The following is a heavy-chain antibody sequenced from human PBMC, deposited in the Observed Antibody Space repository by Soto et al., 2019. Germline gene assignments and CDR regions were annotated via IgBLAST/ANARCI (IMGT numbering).Heavy chain of an antibody. CDR3: ARRHMIVANWFDP. Sequence: SVKVSCKASGGTFSSYAISWVRQAPGQGLEWMGGIIPIFGTANYAQKFQGRVTITADESTSTAYMELSSLRSEDTAVYYCARRHMIVANWFDPWGQGTLVTGSS. V-gene: IGHV1-69*13. CDR2: IIPIFGTA. J-gene: IGHJ5*02. D-gene: IGHD3-22*01. CDR1: GGTFSSYA.